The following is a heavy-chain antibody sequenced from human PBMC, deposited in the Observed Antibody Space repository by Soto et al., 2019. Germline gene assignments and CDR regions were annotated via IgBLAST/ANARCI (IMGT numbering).Heavy chain of an antibody. Sequence: SETLSLTCTVSGGSISSSRYYLGWIRQPPGKGLEWIGSIHYSGSTYYNPSLKSRVTISVDTSKNQFSLKLSSVTAADTAVYYCARYDGDYDYFDYWGQGTLVTVSS. CDR2: IHYSGST. D-gene: IGHD4-17*01. V-gene: IGHV4-39*07. CDR1: GGSISSSRYY. J-gene: IGHJ4*02. CDR3: ARYDGDYDYFDY.